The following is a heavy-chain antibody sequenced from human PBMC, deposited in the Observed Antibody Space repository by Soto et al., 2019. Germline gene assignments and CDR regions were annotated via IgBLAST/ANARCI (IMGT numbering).Heavy chain of an antibody. CDR3: ARRRKIEGVITPLGWYFDL. Sequence: QVQLVESGGGVVQPGRSLRLSCAASGFTFSSYGMHWVRQAPGKGLEWVAVIWYDGSNKYYAYSVKGRFTISRDNSKNTLYLQRNSLRAEDTAVYYGARRRKIEGVITPLGWYFDLWGRGTLVTVSS. J-gene: IGHJ2*01. D-gene: IGHD3-22*01. CDR2: IWYDGSNK. V-gene: IGHV3-33*01. CDR1: GFTFSSYG.